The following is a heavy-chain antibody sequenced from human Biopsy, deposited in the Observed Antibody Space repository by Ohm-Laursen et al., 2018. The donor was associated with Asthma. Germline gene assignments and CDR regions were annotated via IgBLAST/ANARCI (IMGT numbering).Heavy chain of an antibody. J-gene: IGHJ4*02. D-gene: IGHD6-13*01. CDR3: ARATSTWSQSGPHYFDH. CDR2: VHSTGST. CDR1: PGSINDYY. Sequence: PGTLSLTCTVSPGSINDYYWNWIRQFPGKGLEWIGYVHSTGSTRFNPSLKSRLTISVDTPVDQVSLKLTSVTAADTAVYYCARATSTWSQSGPHYFDHWGQGTLVTVSS. V-gene: IGHV4-59*01.